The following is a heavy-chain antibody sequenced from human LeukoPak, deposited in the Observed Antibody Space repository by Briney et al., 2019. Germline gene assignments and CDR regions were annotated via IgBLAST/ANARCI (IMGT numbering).Heavy chain of an antibody. J-gene: IGHJ4*02. CDR1: GFSLSNYW. CDR2: INPDGSVT. CDR3: SRDTYGYEDH. V-gene: IGHV3-74*01. D-gene: IGHD3-16*01. Sequence: GGSLRLSCSPSGFSLSNYWMHWVRQAPGKGLVWVSRINPDGSVTNHADSVKGRFTISRDNAKNTLYLQMNSLRVEDTAVCYCSRDTYGYEDHWGQGTLVTVSS.